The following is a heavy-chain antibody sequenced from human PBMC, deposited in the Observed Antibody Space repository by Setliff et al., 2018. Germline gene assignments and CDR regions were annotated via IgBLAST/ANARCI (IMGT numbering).Heavy chain of an antibody. CDR3: ARDKGYDSSGYYFYYYYYMDV. Sequence: ASVKVSCKASGYTFTDYTMHWVRQAPGQRLEWMGWINPGNGNTKYSQKFQGRVTITRDTSASTAYMELSSLRSEDTAVYYCARDKGYDSSGYYFYYYYYMDVWGKGTTVTVSS. J-gene: IGHJ6*03. D-gene: IGHD3-22*01. CDR2: INPGNGNT. V-gene: IGHV1-3*01. CDR1: GYTFTDYT.